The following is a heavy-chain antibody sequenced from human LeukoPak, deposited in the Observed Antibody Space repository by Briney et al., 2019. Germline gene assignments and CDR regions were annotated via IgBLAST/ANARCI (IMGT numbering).Heavy chain of an antibody. Sequence: PSETLSLTCTVSGGSISSHYWSWIRQPPGKGLEWIGEIIHGGSPRYNPSLKSRVTISEDPSKNEFSLNLGAVTAADTAIYYCARGLYTGNWFDPWGQGTLVTVSS. CDR2: IIHGGSP. V-gene: IGHV4-34*01. J-gene: IGHJ5*02. D-gene: IGHD3-10*02. CDR1: GGSISSHY. CDR3: ARGLYTGNWFDP.